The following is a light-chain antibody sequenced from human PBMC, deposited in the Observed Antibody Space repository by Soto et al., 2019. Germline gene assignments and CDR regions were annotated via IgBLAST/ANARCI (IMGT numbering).Light chain of an antibody. CDR2: GAS. V-gene: IGKV3-15*01. J-gene: IGKJ1*01. CDR1: QSVSSN. CDR3: QQYNNWRT. Sequence: EIVMTQSPATLSVSPGERATLSCRASQSVSSNLAWYQQKPGQAPSLLIYGASTRATGIPARFSGSGSGTEFTLTISSLQSEYFAVYYCQQYNNWRTFGQGTKVEIK.